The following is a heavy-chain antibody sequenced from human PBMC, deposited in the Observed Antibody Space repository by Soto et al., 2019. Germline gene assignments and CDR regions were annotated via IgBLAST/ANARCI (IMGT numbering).Heavy chain of an antibody. J-gene: IGHJ4*02. CDR3: ARIMVEYYDSSGFGTNDY. CDR1: GFTFSSYA. V-gene: IGHV3-30-3*01. CDR2: ISYDGSNK. D-gene: IGHD3-22*01. Sequence: GGSLRLSCAASGFTFSSYAMHWVRQAPGKGLERVAVISYDGSNKYYADSVKGRFTISRDNSKNTLYLQMNSLRAEDTAVYYCARIMVEYYDSSGFGTNDYWGQGTLVTVSS.